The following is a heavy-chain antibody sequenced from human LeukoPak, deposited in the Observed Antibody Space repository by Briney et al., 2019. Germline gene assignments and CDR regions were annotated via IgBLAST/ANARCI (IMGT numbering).Heavy chain of an antibody. V-gene: IGHV4-59*01. CDR2: IYYSGST. CDR3: AREGVTKYYFDY. D-gene: IGHD4-11*01. J-gene: IGHJ4*02. Sequence: SETLSLTCTVSGGSIRSYYWSWIRQPPGKGLEWIGYIYYSGSTDYNPSLKSRVTISVDTSKNQFSLKLSSVTAADTAVYYCAREGVTKYYFDYWGQGTLVTVSS. CDR1: GGSIRSYY.